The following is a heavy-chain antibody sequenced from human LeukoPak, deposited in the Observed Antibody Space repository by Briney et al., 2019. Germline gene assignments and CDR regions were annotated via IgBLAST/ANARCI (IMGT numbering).Heavy chain of an antibody. CDR1: GGSISSSNW. Sequence: PSGTLSLTCAVSGGSISSSNWWSWVRQPPGKGLEWIGEIYHSGSTNYNPSLKSRVTISVDKSKNQFSLKLSSVTAADTAVYYCARDVGGYSYGREGGYWGQGTLVTVSS. CDR2: IYHSGST. J-gene: IGHJ4*02. V-gene: IGHV4-4*02. CDR3: ARDVGGYSYGREGGY. D-gene: IGHD5-18*01.